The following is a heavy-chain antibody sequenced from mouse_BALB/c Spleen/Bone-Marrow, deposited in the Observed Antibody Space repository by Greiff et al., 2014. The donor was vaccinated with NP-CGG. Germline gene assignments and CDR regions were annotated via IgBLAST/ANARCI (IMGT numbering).Heavy chain of an antibody. D-gene: IGHD2-14*01. V-gene: IGHV1S29*02. CDR3: ARIWNRLSYSLDY. CDR1: GYTFTDYN. Sequence: EVQLQQSGPELVKPGASVKISCKASGYTFTDYNMHWVKQSHGKSLEWIGYISPYNGVTGYNQRFKSKATLTVDSSSSTAYMELRSLTSEDSIVYYCARIWNRLSYSLDYWGQGTSVTVSS. J-gene: IGHJ4*01. CDR2: ISPYNGVT.